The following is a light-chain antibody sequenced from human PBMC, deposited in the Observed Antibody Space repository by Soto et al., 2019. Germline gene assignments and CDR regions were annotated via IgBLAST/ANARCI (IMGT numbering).Light chain of an antibody. V-gene: IGKV3-15*01. CDR3: QQYNNWPPIT. J-gene: IGKJ5*01. CDR2: GAS. Sequence: EIVLTQAPGTLSLSPGERATLSCRASQSVSSSYLAWYQQKPRQAPRLLIYGASSRATGIPARFGGSGSATEFTPTISSLQSQDFAVYYCQQYNNWPPITFGQGTRLEIK. CDR1: QSVSSSY.